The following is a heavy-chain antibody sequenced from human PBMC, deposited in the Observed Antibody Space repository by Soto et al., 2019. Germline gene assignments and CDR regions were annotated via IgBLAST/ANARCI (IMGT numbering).Heavy chain of an antibody. CDR3: ATALSPCSGYFCTGYSLFDF. D-gene: IGHD3-3*01. J-gene: IGHJ4*02. Sequence: RRLSCAVSGFSFGSYAMSWVRQSRGRGLEGVSIINNSGDTYYADSVKGRFTICRDNSKNMLYVQMNSLRGEDTAVYYCATALSPCSGYFCTGYSLFDFWGQGTLVTVSS. CDR2: INNSGDT. V-gene: IGHV3-23*01. CDR1: GFSFGSYA.